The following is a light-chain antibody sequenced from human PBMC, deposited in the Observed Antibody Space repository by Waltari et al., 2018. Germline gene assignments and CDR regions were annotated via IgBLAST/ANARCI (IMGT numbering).Light chain of an antibody. CDR2: GAS. CDR1: QSIGSN. V-gene: IGKV3-15*01. J-gene: IGKJ1*01. CDR3: QQYNNWPET. Sequence: DIVMTQSPATLSVSPGERATLSCRASQSIGSNLAWYQPKPGQAPRFLSYGASTRATGIPVRFSGSGSGTEFTLTISSLQSADFAVYFCQQYNNWPETFGQGTKVEIK.